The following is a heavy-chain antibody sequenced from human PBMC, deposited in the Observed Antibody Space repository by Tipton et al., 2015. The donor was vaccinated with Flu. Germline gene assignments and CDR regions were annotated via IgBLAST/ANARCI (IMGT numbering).Heavy chain of an antibody. J-gene: IGHJ5*02. D-gene: IGHD3-10*01. V-gene: IGHV4-4*07. CDR3: ARGSGSGTFMISDL. Sequence: LRLSCTVSGGSLSSYYWSWIRQPAGKGLEWIGRMYTSGSTNYNPSLKSRLTMSVDASKQQFSLKLSSMTAADTAVYYCARGSGSGTFMISDLWGQGTLVTVSS. CDR1: GGSLSSYY. CDR2: MYTSGST.